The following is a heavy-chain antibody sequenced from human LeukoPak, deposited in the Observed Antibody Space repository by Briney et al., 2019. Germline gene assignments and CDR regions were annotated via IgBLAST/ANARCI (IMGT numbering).Heavy chain of an antibody. J-gene: IGHJ2*01. Sequence: ASVKVSCKASGYSFTGHYINWVPQAPGQGLEWMGWINANNGGTNYAQKFQDRVTMTRDTSITTAYMELGGLRVDDTAIYYCTRDSSVVPLVANWYYDLWGRGTLVTVSS. CDR1: GYSFTGHY. D-gene: IGHD2-2*01. V-gene: IGHV1-2*02. CDR3: TRDSSVVPLVANWYYDL. CDR2: INANNGGT.